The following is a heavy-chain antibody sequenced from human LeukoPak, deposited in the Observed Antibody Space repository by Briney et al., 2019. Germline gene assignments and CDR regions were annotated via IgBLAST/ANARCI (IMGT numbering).Heavy chain of an antibody. CDR1: GFTFSSYS. J-gene: IGHJ4*02. V-gene: IGHV3-48*02. CDR2: ISSSSGTI. D-gene: IGHD3-10*01. CDR3: ARDLSGSYMSDY. Sequence: PGGSLRLSCAASGFTFSSYSMNWVRQAPGRGLEWVSYISSSSGTIYYADSVKGRFTISRDNAKNSLYLQMNRLRDEDTAVYYCARDLSGSYMSDYWGQGTLVTVSS.